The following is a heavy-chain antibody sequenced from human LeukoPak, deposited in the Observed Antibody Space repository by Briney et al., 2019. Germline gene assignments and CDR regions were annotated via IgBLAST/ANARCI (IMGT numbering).Heavy chain of an antibody. D-gene: IGHD1-7*01. J-gene: IGHJ5*02. CDR1: GGTFSSYS. CDR2: IIPMFGTT. CDR3: ARDSYRTRNYNWFDP. V-gene: IGHV1-69*06. Sequence: RASVTVSCTASGGTFSSYSISWVPHAPGQGLEWMGVIIPMFGTTTYAQRFQGRVTITADKSTSTAYMELSSLRSEDTAVYYCARDSYRTRNYNWFDPWGQGTLVTVSS.